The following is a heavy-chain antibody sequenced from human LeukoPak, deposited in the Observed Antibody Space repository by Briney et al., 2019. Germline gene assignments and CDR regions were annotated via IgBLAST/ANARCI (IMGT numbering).Heavy chain of an antibody. J-gene: IGHJ4*02. D-gene: IGHD1-26*01. Sequence: SETLSLTCTVSDGSISSYYWSWIRQPPGKGLEWIGYIYYSGSTNYNPSLKSRVTISVDTSKNQFSLKLSSVTAADTAVYYCXREGGSYHFDYWSQGTLVTVSS. V-gene: IGHV4-59*01. CDR2: IYYSGST. CDR3: XREGGSYHFDY. CDR1: DGSISSYY.